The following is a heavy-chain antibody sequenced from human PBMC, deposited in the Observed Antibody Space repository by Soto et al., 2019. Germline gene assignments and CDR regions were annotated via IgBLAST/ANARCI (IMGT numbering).Heavy chain of an antibody. Sequence: SETLSLTCTVSGGSISSGGYYWSWIRQHPGKGLEWIGYIYYSGSTYYNPSLKSRVTISVDTSKNQFSLKLSSVTAADTAVYYCARGLSGVLLTWGQGTLVTVSS. D-gene: IGHD3-3*01. V-gene: IGHV4-31*03. J-gene: IGHJ5*02. CDR2: IYYSGST. CDR1: GGSISSGGYY. CDR3: ARGLSGVLLT.